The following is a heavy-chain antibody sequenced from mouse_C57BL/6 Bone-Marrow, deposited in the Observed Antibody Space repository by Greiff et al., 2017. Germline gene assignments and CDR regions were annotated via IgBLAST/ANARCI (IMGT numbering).Heavy chain of an antibody. Sequence: EVQLVESGGGLVQPGGSLKLSCAASGFTFSSYTMSWVRQTPEKRLEWVAYISNGGGSTYYPDTVKGRFTISRDNAKNTLYLQMSSLKSEDTAMYYCARQYYGSSYYAMDYWGQGTSVTVTS. J-gene: IGHJ4*01. V-gene: IGHV5-12-2*01. CDR1: GFTFSSYT. CDR2: ISNGGGST. D-gene: IGHD1-1*01. CDR3: ARQYYGSSYYAMDY.